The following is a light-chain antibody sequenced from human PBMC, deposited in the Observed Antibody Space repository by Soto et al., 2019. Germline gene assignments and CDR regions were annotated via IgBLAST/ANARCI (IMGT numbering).Light chain of an antibody. CDR2: EVS. Sequence: QSALTQPPSASGSPGRSVTISCTGTSSDVGTYKYVSWYQQHPGKAPKLMIYEVSKRPSGVPDRFSGSKSGNTASLTVSGLQAEDEADYYCSSYAGSNTPYVFGTGTKLTVL. V-gene: IGLV2-8*01. J-gene: IGLJ1*01. CDR1: SSDVGTYKY. CDR3: SSYAGSNTPYV.